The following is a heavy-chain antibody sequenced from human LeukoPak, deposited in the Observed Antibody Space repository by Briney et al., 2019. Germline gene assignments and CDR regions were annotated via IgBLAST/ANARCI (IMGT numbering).Heavy chain of an antibody. Sequence: SVKVSCKASGGTFSSYAISWVRQAPGQGLEWMGGIIPIFGTANYAQKFQGRVTITTDESTSTAYMELSSLRSEDTAVYYCARGLFGPLQFDYWGQGTLVTVSS. CDR3: ARGLFGPLQFDY. V-gene: IGHV1-69*05. CDR2: IIPIFGTA. D-gene: IGHD3-10*02. J-gene: IGHJ4*02. CDR1: GGTFSSYA.